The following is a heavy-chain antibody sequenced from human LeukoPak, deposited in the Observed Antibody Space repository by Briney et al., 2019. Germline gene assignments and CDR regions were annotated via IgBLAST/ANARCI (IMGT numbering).Heavy chain of an antibody. J-gene: IGHJ6*02. CDR3: AKGVSIAAAAHYYYYGMDV. Sequence: GGSLRLSCAASGFTFDDYAMHWVRQAPGKGLEWVSGISWNSGSIGYADSVKGRFTISRGNAKNSLYLQMNSLRAEDTALYYCAKGVSIAAAAHYYYYGMDVWGQGTTVTVSS. CDR2: ISWNSGSI. D-gene: IGHD6-13*01. CDR1: GFTFDDYA. V-gene: IGHV3-9*01.